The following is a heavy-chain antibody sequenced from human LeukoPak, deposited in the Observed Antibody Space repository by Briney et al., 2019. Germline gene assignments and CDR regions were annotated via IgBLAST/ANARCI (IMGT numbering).Heavy chain of an antibody. Sequence: SETLSLTCTVSGGSISSSSYYWGWIRQPPGKGLEWIGSIYYSGSTYYNPSLKSRVTISVDTSKNQFSLKLSSVTAADTAVYYCARQVAVAGPRLDYWSQGTLVTVSS. CDR2: IYYSGST. CDR3: ARQVAVAGPRLDY. CDR1: GGSISSSSYY. V-gene: IGHV4-39*01. D-gene: IGHD6-19*01. J-gene: IGHJ4*02.